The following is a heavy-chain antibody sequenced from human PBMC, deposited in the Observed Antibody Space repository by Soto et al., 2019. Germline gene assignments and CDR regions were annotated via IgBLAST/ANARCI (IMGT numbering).Heavy chain of an antibody. CDR2: SRNKANSYTT. Sequence: GGSLRLSCAASGFSFSDHNMHWVRQAPGKGLEWVGRSRNKANSYTTESAASVKGRFTISRDESKNSLYLQMNSLKTEDTAVYYCARALMSQNDYWGQGTLVTVSS. CDR3: ARALMSQNDY. D-gene: IGHD2-8*01. CDR1: GFSFSDHN. J-gene: IGHJ4*02. V-gene: IGHV3-72*01.